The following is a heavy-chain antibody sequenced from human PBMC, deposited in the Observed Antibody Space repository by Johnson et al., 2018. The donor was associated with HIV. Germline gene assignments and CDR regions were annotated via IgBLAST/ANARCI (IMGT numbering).Heavy chain of an antibody. V-gene: IGHV3-7*01. D-gene: IGHD3-10*01. CDR3: ARVPILWFGELSGLGAFDI. J-gene: IGHJ3*02. CDR1: GFTFSDYW. CDR2: IKQDGSEK. Sequence: VQLVESGGGLVQPGGSLRLSCAVSGFTFSDYWMSWVRQAPGKGLEWVANIKQDGSEKYYVDSVKGRFTISRDNAKNSLYLQMNSLRAEDTAVYYCARVPILWFGELSGLGAFDIWGQGTMVTVSS.